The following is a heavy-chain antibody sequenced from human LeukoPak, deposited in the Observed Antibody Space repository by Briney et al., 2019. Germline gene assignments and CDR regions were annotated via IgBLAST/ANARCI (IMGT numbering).Heavy chain of an antibody. CDR1: GFTFSSYS. V-gene: IGHV3-21*01. J-gene: IGHJ1*01. CDR3: ARGLRRYCSSTSCRVEYFQH. CDR2: ISSSSSYI. Sequence: GGSLRLSCAASGFTFSSYSMNWVRQAPGKGLEWVSSISSSSSYIHYADSVKGRFTISRDNAKNSLYLQMNSLRAEDTAVYYCARGLRRYCSSTSCRVEYFQHWGQGTLVTVSS. D-gene: IGHD2-2*01.